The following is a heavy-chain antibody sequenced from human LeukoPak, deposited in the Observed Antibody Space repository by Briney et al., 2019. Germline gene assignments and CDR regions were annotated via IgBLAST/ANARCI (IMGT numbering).Heavy chain of an antibody. CDR1: GYTFTSYY. D-gene: IGHD3-3*01. V-gene: IGHV1-46*01. Sequence: ASVTVSCTASGYTFTSYYMHWVRQAPGQGLEWMGIINPSGGSTSYAQTFQGRVAMTRDTSTSTVYMELSSLRSEDTAVYYCAMGFWSGSGYYFDYWGQGTLVTVSS. CDR3: AMGFWSGSGYYFDY. CDR2: INPSGGST. J-gene: IGHJ4*02.